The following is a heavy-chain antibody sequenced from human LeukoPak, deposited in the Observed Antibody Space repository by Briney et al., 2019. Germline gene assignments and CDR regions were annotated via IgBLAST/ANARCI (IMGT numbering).Heavy chain of an antibody. CDR1: GFTFSSYV. CDR2: ILYDEK. V-gene: IGHV3-30*02. CDR3: AKYCSGGCYSGVDY. D-gene: IGHD2-15*01. J-gene: IGHJ4*02. Sequence: GGSLILSSAASGFTFSSYVIYRVRQAPGTGLEWVALILYDEKYYADSVKGRFTISRDNSKNTLYLQMDSLRAEDTAVYYCAKYCSGGCYSGVDYWGQGTLVTVPS.